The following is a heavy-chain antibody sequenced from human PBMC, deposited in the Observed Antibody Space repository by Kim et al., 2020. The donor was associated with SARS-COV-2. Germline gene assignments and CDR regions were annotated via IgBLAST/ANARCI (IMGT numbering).Heavy chain of an antibody. CDR3: ARSGQLATFDY. Sequence: TNYNPSLKSRVTISVDTSKNQCSMKLSSVPAAGTAVYYCARSGQLATFDYWGQGTLVTVSS. V-gene: IGHV4-34*01. J-gene: IGHJ4*02. D-gene: IGHD6-13*01. CDR2: T.